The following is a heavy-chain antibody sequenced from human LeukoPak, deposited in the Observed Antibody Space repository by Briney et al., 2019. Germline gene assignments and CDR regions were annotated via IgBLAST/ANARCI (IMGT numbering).Heavy chain of an antibody. Sequence: PSETLSLTCTVSGGSISSGGYYWSWIRQPPGKGLEWIGYIYHSGSTYYNPSLKSRVTISVDKSKNQFSLKLSSVTAADTAVYYCARVPFIYDFWSGSPDIWGQGTMVTVSS. CDR1: GGSISSGGYY. V-gene: IGHV4-30-2*01. J-gene: IGHJ3*02. D-gene: IGHD3-3*01. CDR2: IYHSGST. CDR3: ARVPFIYDFWSGSPDI.